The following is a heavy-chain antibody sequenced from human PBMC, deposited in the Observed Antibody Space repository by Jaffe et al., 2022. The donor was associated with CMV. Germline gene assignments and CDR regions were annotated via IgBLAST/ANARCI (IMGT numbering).Heavy chain of an antibody. J-gene: IGHJ4*02. CDR2: ISSSSSYI. Sequence: EVQLVESGGGLVKPGGSLRLSCAASGFTFSSYSMNWVRQAPGKGLEWVSSISSSSSYIYYADSVKGRFTISRDNAKNSLYLQMNSLRAEDTAVYYCARDGAGIAAAGPPDYWGQGTLVTVSS. D-gene: IGHD6-13*01. V-gene: IGHV3-21*01. CDR3: ARDGAGIAAAGPPDY. CDR1: GFTFSSYS.